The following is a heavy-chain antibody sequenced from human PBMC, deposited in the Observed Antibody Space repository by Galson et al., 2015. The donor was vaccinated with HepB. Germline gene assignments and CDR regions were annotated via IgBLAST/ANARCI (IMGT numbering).Heavy chain of an antibody. CDR3: VRVPPAMTSYYYYYHGIDV. Sequence: SLRLSCAASGFTFSTYGMHWVRQAPGKGLEWVAIISYDGADKYYADSVKGRFTISRDNSENTLYLQMNSLRAEDTAVYYCVRVPPAMTSYYYYYHGIDVWGHGTTVTVSS. D-gene: IGHD2-2*01. V-gene: IGHV3-30-3*01. CDR1: GFTFSTYG. CDR2: ISYDGADK. J-gene: IGHJ6*02.